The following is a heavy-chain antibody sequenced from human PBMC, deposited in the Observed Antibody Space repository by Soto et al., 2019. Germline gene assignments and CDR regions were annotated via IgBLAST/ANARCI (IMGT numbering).Heavy chain of an antibody. J-gene: IGHJ6*04. CDR3: ARHRPSRGIAAAGTGLYYGMDV. CDR1: GYSFTSYW. CDR2: IYPGDSDT. Sequence: GESLKISCKGSGYSFTSYWIGWVRQMPGKGLEWMGIIYPGDSDTRYRPSFQGQVTISADKSISTAYLQWSSLKASDTAMYYCARHRPSRGIAAAGTGLYYGMDVRGKGTTVTASS. V-gene: IGHV5-51*01. D-gene: IGHD6-13*01.